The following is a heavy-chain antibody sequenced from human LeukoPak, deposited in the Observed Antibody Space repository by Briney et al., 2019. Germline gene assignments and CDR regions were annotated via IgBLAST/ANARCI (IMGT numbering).Heavy chain of an antibody. CDR2: INSDGSST. J-gene: IGHJ6*02. CDR3: ARDYGRSRDYGMDV. CDR1: GFTFSSYW. V-gene: IGHV3-74*01. Sequence: GGSLRLSCAASGFTFSSYWMHWVRQAPGKGLVWVSRINSDGSSTTYADSVKGRFTISRDNAKNTLYLQMNSLRAEDTAVYFCARDYGRSRDYGMDVWGQGTTATVSS. D-gene: IGHD3-10*01.